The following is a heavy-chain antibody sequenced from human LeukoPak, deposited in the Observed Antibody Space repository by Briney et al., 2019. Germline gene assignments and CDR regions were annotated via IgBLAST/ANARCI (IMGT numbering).Heavy chain of an antibody. J-gene: IGHJ1*01. CDR1: GGSFSGYY. V-gene: IGHV4-34*01. CDR3: ASTYYYDSSDYGKYFQH. Sequence: PSETLSLTCAVYGGSFSGYYWSWIRQPPGKGLEWIGEINHSGSTNYNPSLKSRVTISVDTSKNQFSLKLSSVTAADTAVYYCASTYYYDSSDYGKYFQHWGQGTLVTVSS. CDR2: INHSGST. D-gene: IGHD3-22*01.